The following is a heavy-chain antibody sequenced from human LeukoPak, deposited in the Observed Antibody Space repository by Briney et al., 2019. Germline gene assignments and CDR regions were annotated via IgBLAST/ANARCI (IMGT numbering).Heavy chain of an antibody. CDR1: GGSISSHY. CDR3: ARIPASIRYDFWSGYSPDNWFDP. Sequence: SETLSLTCTVSGGSISSHYWSWIRQPPGKGLEWIGYIYYSGSTNYNPSLKSRVTISVDTSKNQFSLKLSSVTAADTAVYYCARIPASIRYDFWSGYSPDNWFDPWGQGTPVTVSS. D-gene: IGHD3-3*01. CDR2: IYYSGST. V-gene: IGHV4-59*11. J-gene: IGHJ5*02.